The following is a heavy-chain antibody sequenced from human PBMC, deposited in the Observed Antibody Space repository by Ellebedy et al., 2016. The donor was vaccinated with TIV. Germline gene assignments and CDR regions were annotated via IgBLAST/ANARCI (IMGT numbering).Heavy chain of an antibody. J-gene: IGHJ4*02. CDR2: ISSSSSYI. CDR1: GFTFSSYS. V-gene: IGHV3-21*01. Sequence: PGGSLRLSCAAFGFTFSSYSMNWVRQAPGKGLEWVSSISSSSSYIYYADSVKGRFTISRDNAKNSLYLQMNSLRAEDTAVYYCARYGSGTPDYWGQGTLVTVSS. CDR3: ARYGSGTPDY. D-gene: IGHD3-10*01.